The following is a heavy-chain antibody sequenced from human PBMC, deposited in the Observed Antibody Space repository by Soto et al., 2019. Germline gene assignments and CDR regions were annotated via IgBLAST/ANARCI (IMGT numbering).Heavy chain of an antibody. V-gene: IGHV4-34*01. CDR2: IYYSGST. Sequence: PSETLSLTCAVYGGSFSGYYWSWIRQPPGKGLEWIGSIYYSGSTYYNPSLKSRVTISVDTSKNQFSLKLSSVTAADTAVYYCARQKIVVVPAASTYYYYYGMDVWGQGTTVTVSS. D-gene: IGHD2-2*01. CDR1: GGSFSGYY. J-gene: IGHJ6*02. CDR3: ARQKIVVVPAASTYYYYYGMDV.